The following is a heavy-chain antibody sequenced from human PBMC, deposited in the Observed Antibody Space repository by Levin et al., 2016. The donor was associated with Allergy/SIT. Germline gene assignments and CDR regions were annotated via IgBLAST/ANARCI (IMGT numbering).Heavy chain of an antibody. CDR2: ISAYNGNT. CDR3: ATGGWQWELPPEGY. D-gene: IGHD1-26*01. V-gene: IGHV1-18*01. J-gene: IGHJ4*02. Sequence: WVRQAPGQGLEWMGWISAYNGNTNYAQKLQGRVTMTTDTSTSTAYMELRSLRSDDTAVYYCATGGWQWELPPEGYWGQGTLVTVSS.